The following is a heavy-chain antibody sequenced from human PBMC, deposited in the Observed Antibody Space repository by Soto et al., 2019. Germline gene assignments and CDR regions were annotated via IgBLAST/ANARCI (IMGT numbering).Heavy chain of an antibody. D-gene: IGHD6-6*01. V-gene: IGHV1-69*01. J-gene: IGHJ4*02. Sequence: QVQLVQSGAEVKKPGSSVKVSCKASGGTFSSYAISWVRQAPGQGLEWMGGIIPIFGTANYAQKFQGRVTITADESTSKAYMEMSSLRSEDTAVYYCARGKAYSSSPRPLIFDYWGQGTLVTVSS. CDR2: IIPIFGTA. CDR3: ARGKAYSSSPRPLIFDY. CDR1: GGTFSSYA.